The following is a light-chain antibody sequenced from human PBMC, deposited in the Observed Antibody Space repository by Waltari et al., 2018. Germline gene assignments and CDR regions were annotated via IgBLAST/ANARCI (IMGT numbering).Light chain of an antibody. CDR2: WAS. Sequence: DIVMTQSPDSLAVSLGARATINCKSSQGFLYSSNNKNYLAWYQQKPGPPPKLLIRWASTRESGVPDRFSGSGSGTDFTLTISSLQAEDVAVYYCQQYYRSRTFGQGTRVEIK. J-gene: IGKJ1*01. CDR1: QGFLYSSNNKNY. V-gene: IGKV4-1*01. CDR3: QQYYRSRT.